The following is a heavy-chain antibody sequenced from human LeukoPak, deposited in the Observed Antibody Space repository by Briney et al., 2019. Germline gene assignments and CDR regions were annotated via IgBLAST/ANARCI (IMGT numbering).Heavy chain of an antibody. Sequence: ASVKVSCKASGYTFIDYYIHWVRQAPGQGLEWMGWINPNSGGTNYGQKFQGRVTVTRDTSISTAYMELSRLRSEDTAVYYCARDVAYYYDSSGYYLDAFDIWGQGTMVTVSS. V-gene: IGHV1-2*02. D-gene: IGHD3-22*01. J-gene: IGHJ3*02. CDR3: ARDVAYYYDSSGYYLDAFDI. CDR2: INPNSGGT. CDR1: GYTFIDYY.